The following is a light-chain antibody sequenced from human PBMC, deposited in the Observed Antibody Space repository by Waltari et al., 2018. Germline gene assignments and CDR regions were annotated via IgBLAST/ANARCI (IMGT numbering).Light chain of an antibody. J-gene: IGLJ2*01. CDR3: QSFDNMLSGGVV. V-gene: IGLV1-40*01. CDR2: GNN. CDR1: TSHFRVGHH. Sequence: QSVLTPPPSVSGTPGQRVPISCSGSTSHFRVGHHLHWYQPLPGTAPKLLIYGNNNRPSGVPDRFSGSKSGTSASLAITGLQADDEADYFCQSFDNMLSGGVVFGGGTKLAVL.